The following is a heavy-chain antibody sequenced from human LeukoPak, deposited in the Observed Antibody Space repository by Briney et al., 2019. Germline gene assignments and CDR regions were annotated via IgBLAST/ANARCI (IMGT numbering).Heavy chain of an antibody. V-gene: IGHV1-18*01. D-gene: IGHD2-15*01. J-gene: IGHJ5*02. CDR2: ISAYNGNT. Sequence: GASVKVSCKASGYTFTSYGISWVRQAPGQGLEWMGWISAYNGNTNYAQKLQGRVTMTTDTSTSTAYMELRSLRSDATAVYYCARVCVVVVAATPGNWFDPWGQGTLVTVSS. CDR1: GYTFTSYG. CDR3: ARVCVVVVAATPGNWFDP.